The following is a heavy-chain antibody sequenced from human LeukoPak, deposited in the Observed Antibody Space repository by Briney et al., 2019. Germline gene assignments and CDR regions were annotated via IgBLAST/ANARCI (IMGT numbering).Heavy chain of an antibody. CDR3: ARVHSELWSRSLYYFDY. J-gene: IGHJ4*02. CDR2: IYYSGST. CDR1: GGSIRSGDYY. Sequence: SETLSLTCTVSGGSIRSGDYYWSWIRQPPGKGLEWIGYIYYSGSTYYNPSLKSRVTISVDTSKNQLSLKLSSVTAADTAVYYCARVHSELWSRSLYYFDYWGQGTLVTVSS. D-gene: IGHD3-3*01. V-gene: IGHV4-30-4*08.